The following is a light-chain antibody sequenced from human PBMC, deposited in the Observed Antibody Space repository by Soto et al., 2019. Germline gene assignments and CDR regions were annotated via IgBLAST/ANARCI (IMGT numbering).Light chain of an antibody. CDR1: QDVDNNF. V-gene: IGKV3-20*01. Sequence: EIVLTQSPGTLSLSPGEGATLSCRASQDVDNNFLAWYQQRPGQAPRLLIYASSRRATGIPERLSGSGSGTDFTLNISRVGPEDIAVYFCRQYYSSSTFGGGTKVEVK. CDR2: ASS. J-gene: IGKJ4*01. CDR3: RQYYSSST.